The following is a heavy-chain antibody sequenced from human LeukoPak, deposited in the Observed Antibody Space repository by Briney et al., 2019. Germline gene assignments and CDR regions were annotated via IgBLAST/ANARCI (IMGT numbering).Heavy chain of an antibody. CDR3: ARSRTTTNRGSPNWSFDY. J-gene: IGHJ4*02. CDR1: GGSISSYY. V-gene: IGHV4-59*01. Sequence: PSETLSLTCTVSGGSISSYYWSWIRQPPGKGLEWIGYIYYSGSTNYNPSLKGRVIISVDTSKNQFSLKLSSVTAADTAVYYCARSRTTTNRGSPNWSFDYWGQGILVTVSS. CDR2: IYYSGST. D-gene: IGHD2-2*01.